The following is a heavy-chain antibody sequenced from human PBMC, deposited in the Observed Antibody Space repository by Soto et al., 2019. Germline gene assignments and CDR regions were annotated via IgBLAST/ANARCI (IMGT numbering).Heavy chain of an antibody. CDR2: IYYSGST. D-gene: IGHD3-9*01. J-gene: IGHJ4*02. Sequence: QLQLQESGPGLVKPSETLSLTCTVSGGSISSSSYYWGWIRQPPGKGLEWIGSIYYSGSTYYNPSLKSRVTISVDTSKNQFSLKLSSVTAADTAVYYCARGDYDILTGYPRPTDYWGQGTLVTVSS. CDR3: ARGDYDILTGYPRPTDY. V-gene: IGHV4-39*01. CDR1: GGSISSSSYY.